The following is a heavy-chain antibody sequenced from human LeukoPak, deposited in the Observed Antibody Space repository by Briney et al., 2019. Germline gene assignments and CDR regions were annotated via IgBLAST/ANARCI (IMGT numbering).Heavy chain of an antibody. CDR3: ARGLPFPYYYGSGSYWALDY. D-gene: IGHD3-10*01. CDR2: MNPNSGNT. CDR1: GYTFTSYG. V-gene: IGHV1-8*02. J-gene: IGHJ4*02. Sequence: GASVKVSCKASGYTFTSYGINWVRQATGQGLEWMGWMNPNSGNTGYAQKFQGRVTMTRNTSISTAYMELSSLRSEDTAVYYCARGLPFPYYYGSGSYWALDYWGQGTLVTVSS.